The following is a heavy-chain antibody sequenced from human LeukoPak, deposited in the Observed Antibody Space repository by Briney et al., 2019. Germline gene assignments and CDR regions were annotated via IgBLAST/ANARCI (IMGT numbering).Heavy chain of an antibody. J-gene: IGHJ4*02. CDR2: IYYSGST. D-gene: IGHD3-22*01. V-gene: IGHV4-59*01. Sequence: PSGTLSLTCTVSGGSISSYYWSWIRQPPGKGLEWIGYIYYSGSTNYNPSLKSRVTISVDTSKNQFSLKLSSVTAADTAVYFCARGSPYDSSGNFDCWGRGTLVTVSS. CDR3: ARGSPYDSSGNFDC. CDR1: GGSISSYY.